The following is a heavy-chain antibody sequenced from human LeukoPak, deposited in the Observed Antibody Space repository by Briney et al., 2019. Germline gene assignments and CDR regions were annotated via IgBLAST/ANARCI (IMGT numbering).Heavy chain of an antibody. CDR3: ARGGGRSYSDAFDI. D-gene: IGHD1-26*01. CDR2: ISTSGSVI. J-gene: IGHJ3*02. CDR1: GFTFRSYE. Sequence: GGSLRLSCAASGFTFRSYEMNWVRQAPGKGLEWVSYISTSGSVIHADSVKGRFTMSRDVGRAALYLQMNSLRDEDTAVYYCARGGGRSYSDAFDIWDQGTVVTVSS. V-gene: IGHV3-48*03.